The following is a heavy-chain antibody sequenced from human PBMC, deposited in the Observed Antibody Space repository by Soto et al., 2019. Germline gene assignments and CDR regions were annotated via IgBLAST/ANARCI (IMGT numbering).Heavy chain of an antibody. CDR1: GGSVSGSYYY. Sequence: SETLSLTCAVSGGSVSGSYYYWAWLRQSPGKGPEWIGSVFHTWLTSYNPSLESRVSVSVDTSKSQFSLKLSAVTASDTAVYYCATSQKGYNWNYFDHWGQGALVTVSS. D-gene: IGHD1-1*01. V-gene: IGHV4-39*01. CDR2: VFHTWLT. CDR3: ATSQKGYNWNYFDH. J-gene: IGHJ4*02.